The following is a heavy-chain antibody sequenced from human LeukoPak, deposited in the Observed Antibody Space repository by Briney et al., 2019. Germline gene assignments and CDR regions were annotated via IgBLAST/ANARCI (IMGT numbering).Heavy chain of an antibody. Sequence: GGSLELSRVASGFAVGDNFMAWVRQAPGKGLDWVSISNPDGTTHYADSVRGRFAFSRDNSRNTVYLQMNSLRAEDTAVYYCVKGLGFILDYWGQGILVTVSS. J-gene: IGHJ4*02. V-gene: IGHV3-53*01. D-gene: IGHD7-27*01. CDR2: SNPDGTT. CDR3: VKGLGFILDY. CDR1: GFAVGDNF.